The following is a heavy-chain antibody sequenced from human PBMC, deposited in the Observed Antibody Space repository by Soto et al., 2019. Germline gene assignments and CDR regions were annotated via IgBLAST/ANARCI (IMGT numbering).Heavy chain of an antibody. CDR2: IYHSGST. D-gene: IGHD3-22*01. Sequence: QVQLQESGPGLVKPSGTLSLTCAVSGGSISSSNWWSWVRQPPVKGLEWIGEIYHSGSTNYNPPLKCRVPISVDKSQNQFCLKVSSVTSADTAVYYCAGDPPVYDSSGSRYFDYWGQGTLVTVSS. V-gene: IGHV4-4*02. J-gene: IGHJ4*02. CDR1: GGSISSSNW. CDR3: AGDPPVYDSSGSRYFDY.